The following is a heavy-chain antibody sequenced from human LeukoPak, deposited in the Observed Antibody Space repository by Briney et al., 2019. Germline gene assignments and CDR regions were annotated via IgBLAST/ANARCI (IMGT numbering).Heavy chain of an antibody. CDR1: GFPPWRYA. D-gene: IGHD4-23*01. V-gene: IGHV3-23*01. Sequence: GGSPRLPCAGSGFPPWRYAMSWVRQSPEKGLEWAADISGGGDGAHYADSVQGRFTISRDNSQSLVFLQMNSLRDQDMAIYYCVRVNYGGNSGYHFDSWGQGTMVTVSS. J-gene: IGHJ4*02. CDR2: ISGGGDGA. CDR3: VRVNYGGNSGYHFDS.